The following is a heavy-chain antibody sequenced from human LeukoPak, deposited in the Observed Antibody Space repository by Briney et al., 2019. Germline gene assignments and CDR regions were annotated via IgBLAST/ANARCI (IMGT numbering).Heavy chain of an antibody. Sequence: SETLSLTCTVSGGSISSSSYYWGWIRQPPGKGLEWIGSIYYSGSTYYNPSLKSRVTISVDTSKNQFSLKLSSVTAADTAVYYCARRSSWYYFDYRGQGTLVTVSS. D-gene: IGHD6-13*01. CDR2: IYYSGST. J-gene: IGHJ4*02. CDR1: GGSISSSSYY. V-gene: IGHV4-39*01. CDR3: ARRSSWYYFDY.